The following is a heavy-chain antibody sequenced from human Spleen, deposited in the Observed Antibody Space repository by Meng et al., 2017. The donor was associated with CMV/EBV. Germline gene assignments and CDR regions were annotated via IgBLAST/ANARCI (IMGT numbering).Heavy chain of an antibody. D-gene: IGHD3-10*01. V-gene: IGHV4-34*01. CDR2: INHSGST. Sequence: GSFSGYYWSWIRQPPGKGLEWIGEINHSGSTNYNPSLKSRVTISVDTSKNQFSLKLSSVTAADTAVYYCARGGWGRTPRQEAYGGYWGQGTLVTVSS. CDR1: GSFSGYY. CDR3: ARGGWGRTPRQEAYGGY. J-gene: IGHJ4*02.